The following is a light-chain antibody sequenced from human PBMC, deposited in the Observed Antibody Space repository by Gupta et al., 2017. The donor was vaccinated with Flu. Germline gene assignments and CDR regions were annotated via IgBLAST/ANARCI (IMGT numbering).Light chain of an antibody. V-gene: IGLV1-44*01. CDR1: SSNIGSHT. CDR3: AAWDDSLLRV. J-gene: IGLJ3*02. Sequence: QSVLTQPPPASGTPGQSVTISCSGSSSNIGSHTVSWYQQLPGTAPKLLIYKNNQRPSGVPDRFSGSKSGTSASLAISGLQSEDEADYYCAAWDDSLLRVFGGGTKVTVL. CDR2: KNN.